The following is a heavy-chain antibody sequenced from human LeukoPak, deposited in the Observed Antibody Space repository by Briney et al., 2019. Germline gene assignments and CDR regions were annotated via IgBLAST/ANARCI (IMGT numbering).Heavy chain of an antibody. V-gene: IGHV3-21*01. CDR2: ITGSSTYI. Sequence: GGSLRLSCAVSGFTFSSYTMNWVRRAPGKGLEWVSSITGSSTYIYYADSVKGRFTISRDNAKNSLYLQMNSLRAEDTAVYYCVGGPIAAAGEDYWGQGILVTVSS. CDR3: VGGPIAAAGEDY. J-gene: IGHJ4*02. CDR1: GFTFSSYT. D-gene: IGHD6-13*01.